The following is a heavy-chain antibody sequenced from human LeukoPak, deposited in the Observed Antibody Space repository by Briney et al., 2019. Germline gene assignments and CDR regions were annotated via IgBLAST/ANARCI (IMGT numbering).Heavy chain of an antibody. CDR3: ARDDSYCTNGVCYPADY. Sequence: GGSLRLSCAASGFTFSSYSMNWVRQAPGKGLEWVSSISSSSSYIYYADSVKGRFTISRDNAKNSLYLQMNSLRAEDTAVYYCARDDSYCTNGVCYPADYWGQGTLVTVSS. D-gene: IGHD2-8*01. CDR1: GFTFSSYS. V-gene: IGHV3-21*01. J-gene: IGHJ4*02. CDR2: ISSSSSYI.